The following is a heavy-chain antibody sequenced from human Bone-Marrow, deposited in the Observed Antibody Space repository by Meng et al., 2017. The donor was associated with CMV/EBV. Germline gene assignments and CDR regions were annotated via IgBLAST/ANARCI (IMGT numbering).Heavy chain of an antibody. Sequence: SVKVSCKASGGTFSSYAISWVRQAPGQGLEWMGGIIPIFGTANYAQKFQGRVTITTDESTSTAYMELSSLRSEDTAVYYCARALPIAVAGNHFDVWGQGTSVTVSS. CDR2: IIPIFGTA. V-gene: IGHV1-69*05. CDR3: ARALPIAVAGNHFDV. D-gene: IGHD6-19*01. CDR1: GGTFSSYA. J-gene: IGHJ6*02.